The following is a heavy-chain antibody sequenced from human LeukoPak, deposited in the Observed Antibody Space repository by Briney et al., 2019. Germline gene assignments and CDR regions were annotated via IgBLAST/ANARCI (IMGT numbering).Heavy chain of an antibody. CDR3: ARNPYYGSGSPPGGRY. CDR2: INPNSGGT. J-gene: IGHJ4*02. Sequence: ASVKVSCKASGYTFTGYYMHWVRQAPGQGLEWMGWINPNSGGTNYAQKFQARVTLTSGTSINTAYMELSRLRSDDTAVYYCARNPYYGSGSPPGGRYWGQGTLVTVSS. D-gene: IGHD3-10*01. CDR1: GYTFTGYY. V-gene: IGHV1-2*02.